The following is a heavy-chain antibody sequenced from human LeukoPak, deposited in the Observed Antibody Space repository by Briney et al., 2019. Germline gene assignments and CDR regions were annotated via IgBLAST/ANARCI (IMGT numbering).Heavy chain of an antibody. V-gene: IGHV3-23*01. CDR2: ISGGGGST. CDR1: GFTFSNYA. CDR3: ARGGQWLRFDY. Sequence: GGSLRLSCAASGFTFSNYAMSWVRQAPGKGLEWVSAISGGGGSTYYADSVKGRFTISRDNSKNTLYLQMNSLRAEDTAVYYCARGGQWLRFDYWGQGSLVTVSS. D-gene: IGHD6-19*01. J-gene: IGHJ4*02.